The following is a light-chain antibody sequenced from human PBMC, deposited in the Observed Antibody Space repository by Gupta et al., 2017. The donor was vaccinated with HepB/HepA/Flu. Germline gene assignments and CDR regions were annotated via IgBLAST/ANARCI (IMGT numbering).Light chain of an antibody. CDR2: AAS. J-gene: IGKJ4*01. Sequence: DIQMTQSPSSLSASVGDRVTITCRASQSISNYLNWYQQKPGKAPKLLIYAASSLQSGVPSRFSGSGSGTDFTLTISSLQPEDFATYYCQQSYSLPFTFGGGTKVEI. CDR3: QQSYSLPFT. CDR1: QSISNY. V-gene: IGKV1-39*01.